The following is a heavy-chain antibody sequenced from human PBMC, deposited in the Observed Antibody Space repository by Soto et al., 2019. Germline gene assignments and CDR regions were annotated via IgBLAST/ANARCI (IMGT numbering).Heavy chain of an antibody. D-gene: IGHD3-9*01. J-gene: IGHJ4*02. CDR2: IYYSGST. CDR3: ARAYYDILTGYSNFXY. V-gene: IGHV4-59*01. CDR1: GGSISSYY. Sequence: SETLSLTCTVSGGSISSYYWSWIRQPPGKGLEWIGYIYYSGSTNYNPSLKSRVTISVDTSKNQFSLKLSSVTAADTAVYYCARAYYDILTGYSNFXYWGQGTLVTVSS.